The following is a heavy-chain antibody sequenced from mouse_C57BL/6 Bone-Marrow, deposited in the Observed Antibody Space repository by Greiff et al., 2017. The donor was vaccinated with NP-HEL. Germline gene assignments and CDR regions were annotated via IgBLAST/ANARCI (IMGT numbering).Heavy chain of an antibody. D-gene: IGHD1-1*01. Sequence: QVTLKVSGPGILQPSPTLSLTCSFSGFSLSTFGMGVGWIRQPSGKGLEWLAHIWWDDDKYYNPALKSRLTISKDTSKTQVVLKIANVDTADTATYYCARGYYYGNPFAYWGQGTLVTVSA. V-gene: IGHV8-8*01. CDR2: IWWDDDK. CDR3: ARGYYYGNPFAY. CDR1: GFSLSTFGMG. J-gene: IGHJ3*01.